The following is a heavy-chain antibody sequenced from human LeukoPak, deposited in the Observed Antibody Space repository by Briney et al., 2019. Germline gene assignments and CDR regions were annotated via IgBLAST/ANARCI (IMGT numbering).Heavy chain of an antibody. V-gene: IGHV4-34*01. CDR1: GGSFSGYY. CDR2: INHSGST. Sequence: SETLSLTCAVYGGSFSGYYWSWIRQPPGKGLEWIGEINHSGSTNYNPSLKSRVTISVGTSKNQFSLKLSSVTAADTAVYYCARGYPSFRGVIGTDWFDPWGQGTLVTVSS. J-gene: IGHJ5*02. D-gene: IGHD3-10*01. CDR3: ARGYPSFRGVIGTDWFDP.